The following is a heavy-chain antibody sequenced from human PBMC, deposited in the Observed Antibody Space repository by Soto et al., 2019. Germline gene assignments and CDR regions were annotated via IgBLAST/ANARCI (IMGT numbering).Heavy chain of an antibody. J-gene: IGHJ3*02. Sequence: QVQLVESGGGVVQPGRSLRLSCAASGFTFSSYGMHWVRQAPGKGLEWVAVIWYDGSNKYYADSVKGRFTISRDNSKNTLYLQMNSLRAEDTAVYYCALMVRGVIMNDAFDIWGQGTMVTVSS. V-gene: IGHV3-33*01. CDR2: IWYDGSNK. CDR3: ALMVRGVIMNDAFDI. D-gene: IGHD3-10*01. CDR1: GFTFSSYG.